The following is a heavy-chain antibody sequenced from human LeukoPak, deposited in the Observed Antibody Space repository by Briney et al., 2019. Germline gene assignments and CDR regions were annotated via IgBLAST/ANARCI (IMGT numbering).Heavy chain of an antibody. CDR3: ARVRLWFGEFDL. CDR2: INHSGST. Sequence: SETLSLTCTVSGGSISSYYWSWIRQPPGKGLEWIGEINHSGSTNYNPSLKSRVTIPVDTSKNQFSLKLSSVTAADTAVYYCARVRLWFGEFDLWGRGTLVTVSS. CDR1: GGSISSYY. V-gene: IGHV4-34*01. J-gene: IGHJ2*01. D-gene: IGHD3-10*01.